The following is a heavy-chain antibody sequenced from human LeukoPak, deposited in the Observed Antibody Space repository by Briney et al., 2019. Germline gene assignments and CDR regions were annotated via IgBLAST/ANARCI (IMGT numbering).Heavy chain of an antibody. J-gene: IGHJ5*02. D-gene: IGHD4-11*01. CDR3: TRGMDHINYAWFDP. CDR1: GFTFSSYW. Sequence: PGGSLRLSCAASGFTFSSYWMHWVRQAPGKGLVWVSRINSDGSSTSYADSVKGRFTISRDNAKNTLCLQMNSLRAEDTAVYYCTRGMDHINYAWFDPWGQGTLVIVSS. CDR2: INSDGSST. V-gene: IGHV3-74*01.